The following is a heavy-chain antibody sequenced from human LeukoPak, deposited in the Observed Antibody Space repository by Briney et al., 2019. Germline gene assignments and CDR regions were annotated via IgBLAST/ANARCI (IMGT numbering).Heavy chain of an antibody. CDR1: GFTFSSYS. CDR3: ARDLSLTSGGVIAPGYYYGMDV. V-gene: IGHV3-48*01. Sequence: GGSLRLSCAASGFTFSSYSMNWVRQAPGKGLEWVSYISSSSSTIYYADSVKGRFTISRDNAKNSLYLQMNSLRAEDTAVYYCARDLSLTSGGVIAPGYYYGMDVWGQGTMVTVSS. J-gene: IGHJ6*02. CDR2: ISSSSSTI. D-gene: IGHD3-16*02.